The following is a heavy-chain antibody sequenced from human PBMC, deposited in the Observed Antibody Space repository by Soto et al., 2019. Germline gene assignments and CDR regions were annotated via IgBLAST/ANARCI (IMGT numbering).Heavy chain of an antibody. J-gene: IGHJ2*01. D-gene: IGHD1-26*01. CDR3: AKEAAWENWYFDL. V-gene: IGHV3-30*18. CDR2: IGREGRVT. CDR1: GFSFSNYG. Sequence: QVQLVESGGGVVQPGRSLRLSCAASGFSFSNYGMHWVRQAPGKGLEWVAVIGREGRVTHAADSVKGRFTVSRDNFKNTLYLQMNSLRIDDTALYYCAKEAAWENWYFDLWGRGSLVTVSS.